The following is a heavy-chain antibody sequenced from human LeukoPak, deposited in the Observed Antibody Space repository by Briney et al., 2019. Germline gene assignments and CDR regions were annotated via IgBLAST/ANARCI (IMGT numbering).Heavy chain of an antibody. CDR3: ATEYDILTGYYSRPEYFQH. CDR1: GYTLTELS. D-gene: IGHD3-9*01. CDR2: FDPEDGET. J-gene: IGHJ1*01. Sequence: ASVKVSCKVSGYTLTELSMHWVRQAPGEGLELMGGFDPEDGETIYAQKFQGRVTMTEDTSTDTAYMELSSLRSEDTAVYYCATEYDILTGYYSRPEYFQHWGQGTLVTVSS. V-gene: IGHV1-24*01.